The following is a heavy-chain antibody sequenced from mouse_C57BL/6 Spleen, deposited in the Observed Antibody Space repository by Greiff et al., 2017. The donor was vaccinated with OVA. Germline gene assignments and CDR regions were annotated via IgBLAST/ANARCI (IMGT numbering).Heavy chain of an antibody. CDR1: GYTFTDYY. CDR3: GTGTGAMDY. Sequence: EVQLQQSGPELVKPGASVKISCKASGYTFTDYYMNWVKQSHGKSLEWIGDINPNNGGTSYNQKFKGKATLTVDKSSSTAYMELRSLTSEDSAVYYCGTGTGAMDYWGQGTSVTVSS. J-gene: IGHJ4*01. D-gene: IGHD4-1*01. V-gene: IGHV1-26*01. CDR2: INPNNGGT.